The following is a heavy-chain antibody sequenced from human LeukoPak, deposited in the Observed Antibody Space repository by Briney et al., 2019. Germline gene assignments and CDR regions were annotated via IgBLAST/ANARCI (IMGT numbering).Heavy chain of an antibody. CDR3: GKASDYGDYGHVDV. CDR1: GLNVDKYA. Sequence: LSGGSLRLSCEGSGLNVDKYAVSSVRQAPGKGLEWDSEIGGSGVTTYYAAYVNGRFTICRDNSKNTVYLHMSSLRADDTAIYYCGKASDYGDYGHVDVWGKGTTVTVSS. CDR2: IGGSGVTT. V-gene: IGHV3-23*01. J-gene: IGHJ6*04. D-gene: IGHD4-17*01.